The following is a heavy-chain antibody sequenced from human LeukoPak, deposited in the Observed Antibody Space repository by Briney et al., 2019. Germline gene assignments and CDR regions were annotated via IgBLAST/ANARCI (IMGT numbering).Heavy chain of an antibody. CDR3: AKSKGYGLIET. Sequence: SETRSLTCTVSGASISSSSSDWGWIRQPPGKALEWIGNILYSGRTYYSPSLKSRVTISLDTSRNQFSLKLNSVTAADTAVYYCAKSKGYGLIETWGQGTMVTVSS. J-gene: IGHJ3*01. V-gene: IGHV4-39*07. D-gene: IGHD3-10*01. CDR2: ILYSGRT. CDR1: GASISSSSSD.